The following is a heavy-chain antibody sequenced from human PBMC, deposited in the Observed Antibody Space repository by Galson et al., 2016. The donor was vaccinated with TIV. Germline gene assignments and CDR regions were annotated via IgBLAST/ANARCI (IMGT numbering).Heavy chain of an antibody. CDR3: ARIVYGSSALDV. Sequence: SVKVSCKASGYTFTGNYMHWVRQAPGQGLAWMGWINPKSGDTSYAQKFQDWVNMTRDMSISTVYMELSRLRSDDTAVYYCARIVYGSSALDVWGQGTTVTVSS. V-gene: IGHV1-2*04. CDR1: GYTFTGNY. D-gene: IGHD4-17*01. J-gene: IGHJ6*02. CDR2: INPKSGDT.